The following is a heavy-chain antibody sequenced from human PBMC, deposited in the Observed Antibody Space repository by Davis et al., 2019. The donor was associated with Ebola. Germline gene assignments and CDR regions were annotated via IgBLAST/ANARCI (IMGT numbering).Heavy chain of an antibody. Sequence: GESLKISCAASGFTFSSYSMNWVRQAPGKGLEWVSSISSSSSYIYCADSVKGRFTISRDNAKNSLYLQMNSLRAEDTAVYYCARDFVATTYYYYYGMDVWGQGTTVTVSS. CDR1: GFTFSSYS. V-gene: IGHV3-21*04. D-gene: IGHD1-26*01. J-gene: IGHJ6*02. CDR2: ISSSSSYI. CDR3: ARDFVATTYYYYYGMDV.